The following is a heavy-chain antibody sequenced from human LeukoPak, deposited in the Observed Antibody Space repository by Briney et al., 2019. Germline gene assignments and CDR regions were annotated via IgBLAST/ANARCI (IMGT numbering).Heavy chain of an antibody. CDR2: ISGSGDNT. D-gene: IGHD3-10*01. CDR1: GFTFSSYG. J-gene: IGHJ4*02. CDR3: ARGGYYGSGTYYSPTSPH. Sequence: GGSLRLSCAASGFTFSSYGMTWVRQAPGKGLEWVSSISGSGDNTYYADSVKGRFTFSRDNSKDTLYLQMNSLRAEDTAVYYCARGGYYGSGTYYSPTSPHWGQGTLVTVSS. V-gene: IGHV3-23*01.